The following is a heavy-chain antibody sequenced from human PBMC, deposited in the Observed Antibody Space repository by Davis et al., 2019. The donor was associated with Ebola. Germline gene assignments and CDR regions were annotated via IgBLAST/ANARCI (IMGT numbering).Heavy chain of an antibody. V-gene: IGHV6-1*01. Sequence: HSQTLSLTCAISGDSVSGSSGAWNWIRQSPSRGLEWLGRTYYSSKWYNESALSVKSRITISADTAKNQFSLHLKSVTPEDTAVYYCARGWLRTSFDYWGQGTLVTVSS. CDR2: TYYSSKWYN. CDR3: ARGWLRTSFDY. CDR1: GDSVSGSSGA. J-gene: IGHJ4*02. D-gene: IGHD6-19*01.